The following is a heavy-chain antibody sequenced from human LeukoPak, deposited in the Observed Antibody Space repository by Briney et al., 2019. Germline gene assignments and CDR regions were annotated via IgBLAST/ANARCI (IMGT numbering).Heavy chain of an antibody. V-gene: IGHV4-4*07. CDR1: GGSISSYY. D-gene: IGHD3-10*01. CDR2: IYTSGST. CDR3: ARSTLLWFGGHTWFDP. J-gene: IGHJ5*02. Sequence: PSETLSLTCTVSGGSISSYYWSWIRQPPGKGLEWIGRIYTSGSTNYNPSLKSRVTMSVDTSKNQFSLKLSSVTAADTAVYYCARSTLLWFGGHTWFDPWGQGTLVTVSS.